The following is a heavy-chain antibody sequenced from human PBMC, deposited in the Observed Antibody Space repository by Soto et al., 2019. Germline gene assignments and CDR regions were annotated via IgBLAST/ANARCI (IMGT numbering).Heavy chain of an antibody. Sequence: PSETLSLTCAVYGGSFSGYYWSWIRQPPGKGLEWIGEINHSGSTNYNPSLKSRVTISVDTSKNQFSLKLSSVTAADTAVYYCARVGSSGRYCSGGSCFIFDYWGQGTLVTVSS. CDR2: INHSGST. CDR1: GGSFSGYY. J-gene: IGHJ4*02. CDR3: ARVGSSGRYCSGGSCFIFDY. D-gene: IGHD2-15*01. V-gene: IGHV4-34*01.